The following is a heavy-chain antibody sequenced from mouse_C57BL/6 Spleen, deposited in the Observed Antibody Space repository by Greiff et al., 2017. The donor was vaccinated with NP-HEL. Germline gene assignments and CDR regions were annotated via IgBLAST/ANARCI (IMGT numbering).Heavy chain of an antibody. D-gene: IGHD1-1*01. J-gene: IGHJ4*01. Sequence: VKLVESGPELVKPGASVKISCKASGYAFSSSWMNWVKQRPGKGLEWIGRIYPGDGDTNYNGKFKGKATLTADKSSSTAYMQLSSLTSEDSAVYFCARGGSSPYYAMDYWGQGTSVTVSS. V-gene: IGHV1-82*01. CDR3: ARGGSSPYYAMDY. CDR1: GYAFSSSW. CDR2: IYPGDGDT.